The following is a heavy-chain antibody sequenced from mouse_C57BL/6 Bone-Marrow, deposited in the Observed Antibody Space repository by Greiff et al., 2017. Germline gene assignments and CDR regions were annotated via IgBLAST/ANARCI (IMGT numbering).Heavy chain of an antibody. Sequence: QVQLQQSGAELVRPGTSVKMSCKASGYTFTNYWIGWAKQRPGHGLEWIGDIYPGGGYTNYNEKFKGKATLTAEKSSSTAYMQFSSLTSEDSAIYYCAREFHWYFDVWGTGTTVTVSS. CDR2: IYPGGGYT. CDR1: GYTFTNYW. J-gene: IGHJ1*03. CDR3: AREFHWYFDV. V-gene: IGHV1-63*01.